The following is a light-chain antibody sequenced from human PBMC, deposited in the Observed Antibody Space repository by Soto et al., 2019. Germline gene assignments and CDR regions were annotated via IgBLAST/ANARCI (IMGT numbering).Light chain of an antibody. CDR3: QQYHTYSPLT. Sequence: DIQMTQSPSTLSASAGDRVTITCRSSQSISGSLSWYQHKPEKAPKLLIYDGATMETGVPTRFSGSGFGTEFTLTISSLQPDDFATYYCQQYHTYSPLTFGGGTPVEIK. V-gene: IGKV1-5*01. CDR1: QSISGS. J-gene: IGKJ4*01. CDR2: DGA.